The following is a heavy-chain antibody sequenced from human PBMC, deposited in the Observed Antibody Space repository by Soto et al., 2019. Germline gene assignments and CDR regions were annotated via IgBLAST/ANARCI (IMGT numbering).Heavy chain of an antibody. CDR1: GFTFDTYG. D-gene: IGHD1-1*01. V-gene: IGHV3-30-3*01. J-gene: IGHJ6*02. CDR2: IPYEGSNT. CDR3: ARVTPGNNLYYFSGLDF. Sequence: QVHLVESGGGVVQPGKSLRLSCVASGFTFDTYGIHWVRQAPGKGLQWVALIPYEGSNTYYADSVRGRFTISRDNSKNALYLQMNTLRPEDTGVYYCARVTPGNNLYYFSGLDFWGQGTSVTVSS.